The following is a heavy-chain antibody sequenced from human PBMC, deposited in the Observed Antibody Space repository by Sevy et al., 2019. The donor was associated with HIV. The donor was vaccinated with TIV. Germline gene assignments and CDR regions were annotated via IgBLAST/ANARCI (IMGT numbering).Heavy chain of an antibody. CDR3: ARAQSGYSYGFYYYGMDV. J-gene: IGHJ6*02. D-gene: IGHD5-18*01. Sequence: GGSLRLSCAASGFTFSSYEMNWVRHAPGKGLEWVSYISSSGSTIYYADSVKGRFTISRDNAKNSLYLQMNSLRAEDTAVYYCARAQSGYSYGFYYYGMDVWGQGTTVTVSS. CDR2: ISSSGSTI. CDR1: GFTFSSYE. V-gene: IGHV3-48*03.